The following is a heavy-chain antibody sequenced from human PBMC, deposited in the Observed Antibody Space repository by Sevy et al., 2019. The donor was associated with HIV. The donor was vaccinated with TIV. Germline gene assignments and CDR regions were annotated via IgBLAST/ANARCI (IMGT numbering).Heavy chain of an antibody. CDR3: ARDLGSNDYGDYEDY. Sequence: LSLTCAASGFTFSSYAMHWVRQAPGKGLEWVAVISYDGSNKYYADSVKGRFTISRDNSKNTLYLQMNSLRAEDTAVYYCARDLGSNDYGDYEDYWVQGTLVTVSS. D-gene: IGHD4-17*01. J-gene: IGHJ4*02. CDR2: ISYDGSNK. CDR1: GFTFSSYA. V-gene: IGHV3-30-3*01.